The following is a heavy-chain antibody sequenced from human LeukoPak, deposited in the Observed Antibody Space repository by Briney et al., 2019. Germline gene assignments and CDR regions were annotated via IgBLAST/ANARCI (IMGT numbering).Heavy chain of an antibody. Sequence: SETLSLTCAVYGGSFSGYYWSWIRQPPGKGLEWIGEINHSGSTNYNPSLKSRVTISVDTSKNQFSLKLSSVTAADTAVYYCASGRYYDYVWGSYRQRYFDYWGQGTLVTVSS. CDR1: GGSFSGYY. CDR3: ASGRYYDYVWGSYRQRYFDY. J-gene: IGHJ4*02. CDR2: INHSGST. D-gene: IGHD3-16*02. V-gene: IGHV4-34*01.